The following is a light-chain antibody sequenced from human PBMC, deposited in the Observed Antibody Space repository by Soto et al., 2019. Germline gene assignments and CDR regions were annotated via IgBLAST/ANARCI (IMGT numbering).Light chain of an antibody. J-gene: IGLJ2*01. CDR1: SVHSTCD. CDR2: VNSYGSH. CDR3: QTWGTGIQV. V-gene: IGLV4-69*01. Sequence: QLVLTQSPSASASLGASVKLTCTLSSVHSTCDIAWHQQQPEKGPRYLMKVNSYGSHTKGDGIPDRFSGSSSGAERYLTISSLQSEDEADYYCQTWGTGIQVFGGGTKRPS.